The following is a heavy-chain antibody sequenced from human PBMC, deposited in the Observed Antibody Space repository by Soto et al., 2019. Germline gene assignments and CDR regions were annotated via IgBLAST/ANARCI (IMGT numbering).Heavy chain of an antibody. Sequence: QVQLQESGPGLVKPSQTLSLTCTVSGGSISSGDYYWSWIRQPPGKGVAWIGYIYYSGGTYYNPSLKSRVTISVDTSKNQFSLKLSAVTAADTAVYYCARDLYAIDAFDIWGQGTMVTVSS. CDR2: IYYSGGT. CDR1: GGSISSGDYY. J-gene: IGHJ3*02. D-gene: IGHD2-2*02. CDR3: ARDLYAIDAFDI. V-gene: IGHV4-30-4*01.